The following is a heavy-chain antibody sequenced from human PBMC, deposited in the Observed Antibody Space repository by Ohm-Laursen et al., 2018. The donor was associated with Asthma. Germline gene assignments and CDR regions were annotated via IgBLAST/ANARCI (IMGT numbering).Heavy chain of an antibody. Sequence: SLRLSCAASGFTFSSYWMHWVRQAPGKGPVWVSRLNTDGSGTWYADSVKGRFTISRDNAKNSLYLRMNSLRAEDTAVYYCARGAGTGFWGQGTLVTVSS. V-gene: IGHV3-74*01. CDR3: ARGAGTGF. D-gene: IGHD1-7*01. J-gene: IGHJ4*02. CDR1: GFTFSSYW. CDR2: LNTDGSGT.